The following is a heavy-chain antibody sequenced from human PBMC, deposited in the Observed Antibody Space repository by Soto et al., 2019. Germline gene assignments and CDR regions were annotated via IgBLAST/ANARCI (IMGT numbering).Heavy chain of an antibody. Sequence: GGSLRLSCAASGFTFDDYGMSWVRQAPGKGLEWVSGINWNGGSTGYADSVKGRFNISRDNAKNSLYLQMNSLRAEDTAVYHCARVSRYSSGWYYFDYWGQGTLVTVSS. CDR2: INWNGGST. CDR3: ARVSRYSSGWYYFDY. J-gene: IGHJ4*02. V-gene: IGHV3-20*01. D-gene: IGHD6-19*01. CDR1: GFTFDDYG.